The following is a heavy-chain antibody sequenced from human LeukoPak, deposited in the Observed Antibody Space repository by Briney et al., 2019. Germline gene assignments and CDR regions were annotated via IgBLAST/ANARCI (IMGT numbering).Heavy chain of an antibody. Sequence: GGSLRLSCAASGFTFSSYEMNWVRQAPGKGLEWVSYISSSGSTIYYADSVKGRFTISRDNAKNSLYLQMDSLKTEDTAVYYCTGNYYGSGSYADFDYWGQGTLVTVSS. CDR1: GFTFSSYE. CDR3: TGNYYGSGSYADFDY. D-gene: IGHD3-10*01. CDR2: ISSSGSTI. J-gene: IGHJ4*02. V-gene: IGHV3-48*03.